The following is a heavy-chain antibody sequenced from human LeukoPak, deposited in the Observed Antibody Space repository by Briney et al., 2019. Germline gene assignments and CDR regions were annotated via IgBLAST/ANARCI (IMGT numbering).Heavy chain of an antibody. CDR3: ARVDIYSSGWYDFDY. V-gene: IGHV3-53*04. J-gene: IGHJ4*02. CDR1: GFTVSSNY. Sequence: GGSLRLSCAASGFTVSSNYMSWVRQAPGKGLEWVSVIYSGGSTYYADSVKGRFTISRHNSKNTVYLQMNSLRAEDTAVYYCARVDIYSSGWYDFDYWGQGTLATVSS. CDR2: IYSGGST. D-gene: IGHD6-19*01.